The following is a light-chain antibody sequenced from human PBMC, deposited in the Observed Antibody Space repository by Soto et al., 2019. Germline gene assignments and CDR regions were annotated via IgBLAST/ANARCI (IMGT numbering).Light chain of an antibody. CDR2: VTD. CDR1: TSNIGDNT. Sequence: QSVLTQPPSVSGTLGQGVTISCSGITSNIGDNTVAWFQQLPGTAPKVLIYVTDRRPSGVPDRFSGSKSGTSAYLAISGLQSEDEADYYCAAWDVTLNGHVFGTGTKLTVL. J-gene: IGLJ1*01. V-gene: IGLV1-44*01. CDR3: AAWDVTLNGHV.